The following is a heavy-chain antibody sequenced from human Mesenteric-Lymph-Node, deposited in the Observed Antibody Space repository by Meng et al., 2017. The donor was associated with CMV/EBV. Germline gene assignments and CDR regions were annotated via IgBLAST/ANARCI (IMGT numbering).Heavy chain of an antibody. Sequence: SETLSLTCTVSGGSISSYYWSWIRQPPGKGLEWIGYVYYVGSTKYNPSLKSRVNISVDMSKNHFSLKLNSVNTADTALYYCARQSRADVFDIWGQGTLVTVSS. J-gene: IGHJ3*02. V-gene: IGHV4-59*01. CDR2: VYYVGST. CDR1: GGSISSYY. CDR3: ARQSRADVFDI.